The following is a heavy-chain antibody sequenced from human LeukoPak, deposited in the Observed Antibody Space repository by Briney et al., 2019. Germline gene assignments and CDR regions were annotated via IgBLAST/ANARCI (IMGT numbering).Heavy chain of an antibody. V-gene: IGHV1-2*02. CDR3: ARDQRRYCSSTSCSVVY. CDR1: GDTLTVYY. CDR2: INPNSGGT. J-gene: IGHJ4*02. D-gene: IGHD2-2*01. Sequence: GSPRDSSKDPGDTLTVYYMHSVRQTPGQGVEWMGWINPNSGGTNYAQKSQRAVTLTRDTSLSTGYVELRRLRSDDTDVYYCARDQRRYCSSTSCSVVYWGQGTLVTVSS.